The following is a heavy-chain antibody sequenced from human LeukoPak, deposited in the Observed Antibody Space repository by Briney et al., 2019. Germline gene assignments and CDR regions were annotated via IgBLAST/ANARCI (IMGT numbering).Heavy chain of an antibody. V-gene: IGHV4-61*02. CDR1: GGSISSGSYY. D-gene: IGHD6-19*01. CDR2: IYTSGST. Sequence: PSETLSLTCTVSGGSISSGSYYWSWIRPPAGKGLEWIGRIYTSGSTNYNPSLKSRVTISVDTSKNQFSLKLSSVTAADTAVYYCARASSGWLFDYWGQGTLVTVSS. J-gene: IGHJ4*02. CDR3: ARASSGWLFDY.